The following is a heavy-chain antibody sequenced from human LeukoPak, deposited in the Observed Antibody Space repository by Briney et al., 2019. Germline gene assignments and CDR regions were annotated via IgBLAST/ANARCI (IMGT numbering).Heavy chain of an antibody. CDR2: IRYDGSNK. J-gene: IGHJ4*02. D-gene: IGHD3-22*01. V-gene: IGHV3-30*02. CDR1: GFTFSSYG. Sequence: GGSLRLSCAASGFTFSSYGMHWVRQAPGKGLEWVAFIRYDGSNKYYADSVKGPYTISRDNSKNTLYLQMNSLRAEDTAVYYCVSMIVVAWGQGTLVTVSS. CDR3: VSMIVVA.